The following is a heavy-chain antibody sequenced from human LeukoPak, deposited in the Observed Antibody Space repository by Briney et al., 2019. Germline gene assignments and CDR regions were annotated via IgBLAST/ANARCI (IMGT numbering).Heavy chain of an antibody. CDR2: ISGSGGST. CDR1: GFTFSSHA. V-gene: IGHV3-23*01. J-gene: IGHJ6*02. Sequence: GGSLRLSCAASGFTFSSHAMSWVRQAPGKGLEWVSAISGSGGSTYYADSVKGRFTISRDNSKNTLYLQMNSLRAEDTAVYYCARVIPYVPYGSGSYYYYYGMDVWGQGTTVTVSS. D-gene: IGHD3-10*01. CDR3: ARVIPYVPYGSGSYYYYYGMDV.